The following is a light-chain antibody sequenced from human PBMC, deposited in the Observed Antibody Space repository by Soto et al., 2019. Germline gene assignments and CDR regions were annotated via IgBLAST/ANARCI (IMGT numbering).Light chain of an antibody. V-gene: IGKV1-9*01. CDR3: HKINSYHFT. J-gene: IGKJ5*01. CDR2: EAS. CDR1: QGISSS. Sequence: IRMTQSPSSLSASAEARITIACRSSQGISSSLAWYQQKPGNAPNLLIYEASTLQSGVPSRFSGSGSGTDFTLTISSLQTEDFATYYCHKINSYHFTGGQGTRLQIK.